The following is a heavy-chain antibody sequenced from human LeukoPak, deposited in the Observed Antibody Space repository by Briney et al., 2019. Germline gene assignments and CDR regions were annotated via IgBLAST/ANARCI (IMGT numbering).Heavy chain of an antibody. Sequence: SETLSLTCTVSGGSISSSSYYWGWIRQPPGKGLEWIGSIYYSGSTYYNPSLKSRVTVSVDTSKNQFSLKLSSVTAADTAVYYCARTITYYDILTGYSSYYYYGMDVWGQGTTVTVSS. CDR2: IYYSGST. J-gene: IGHJ6*02. CDR1: GGSISSSSYY. D-gene: IGHD3-9*01. V-gene: IGHV4-39*01. CDR3: ARTITYYDILTGYSSYYYYGMDV.